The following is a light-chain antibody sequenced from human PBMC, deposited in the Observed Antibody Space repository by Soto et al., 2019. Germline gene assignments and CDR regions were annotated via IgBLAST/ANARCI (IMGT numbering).Light chain of an antibody. Sequence: EIVLTQSPATLSLSPGERATLSCRTSQSVDRYLAWFQQKPGQPPRLLIYDSSNRAAGIPARFSGSGSGTDLTLTISSLEPEDFAVYYCQQRRDWPLTFGGGTKVEI. CDR2: DSS. CDR1: QSVDRY. J-gene: IGKJ4*01. CDR3: QQRRDWPLT. V-gene: IGKV3-11*01.